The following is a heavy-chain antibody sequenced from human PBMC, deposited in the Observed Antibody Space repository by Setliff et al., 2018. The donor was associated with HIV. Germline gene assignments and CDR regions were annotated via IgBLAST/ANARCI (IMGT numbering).Heavy chain of an antibody. Sequence: PSETLSLTCTVSGGSISSYYWSWIRQPAGKGLEWIGRIYTSGSTNYNPSLKSRVTISVDTSKNQFSLKLSSVTAADTAVYYCARDGRDRTTVTIYSLYGMDVWGQGTTVTVSS. CDR2: IYTSGST. V-gene: IGHV4-4*07. J-gene: IGHJ6*02. CDR3: ARDGRDRTTVTIYSLYGMDV. D-gene: IGHD4-17*01. CDR1: GGSISSYY.